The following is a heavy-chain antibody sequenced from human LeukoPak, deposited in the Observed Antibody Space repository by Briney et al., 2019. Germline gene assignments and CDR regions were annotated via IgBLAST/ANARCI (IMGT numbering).Heavy chain of an antibody. CDR1: GFSFSSSP. CDR3: AKKNSGLHPFDF. J-gene: IGHJ4*02. Sequence: GGSLRLSCAASGFSFSSSPMSWVRQAPGEGLEWVSGISSSGGDTPYADSAKGRFTISRDNSKNTLYLQMNSLRVEHTAVYYCAKKNSGLHPFDFWGQGTLVTVSS. V-gene: IGHV3-23*01. D-gene: IGHD4-23*01. CDR2: ISSSGGDT.